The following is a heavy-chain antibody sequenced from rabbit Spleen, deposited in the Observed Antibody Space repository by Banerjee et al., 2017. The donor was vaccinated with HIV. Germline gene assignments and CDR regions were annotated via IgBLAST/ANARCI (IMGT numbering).Heavy chain of an antibody. J-gene: IGHJ6*01. CDR3: ARDSGTSFSTYGMDL. D-gene: IGHD8-1*01. V-gene: IGHV1S40*01. CDR2: IAAGVSGTT. Sequence: QSLEESGGDLVKPGASLTLTCTASGFSFSFSNYLCWVRPPPGKGPEWIACIAAGVSGTTYYATWAKGRFTISNPSSTTVTLQMTSLTAADTATYFCARDSGTSFSTYGMDLWGQGTLVTVS. CDR1: GFSFSFSNY.